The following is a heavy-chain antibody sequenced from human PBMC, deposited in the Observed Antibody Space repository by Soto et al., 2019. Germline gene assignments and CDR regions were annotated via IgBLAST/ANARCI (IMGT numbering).Heavy chain of an antibody. CDR1: VGTISSGDYY. CDR3: ALWENYYYGMDV. CDR2: INHSGST. V-gene: IGHV4-30-4*01. D-gene: IGHD1-26*01. Sequence: SETLSLTCTVSVGTISSGDYYWSWIRQPPGKGLEWIGEINHSGSTNYNPSLKSRVTISVDTSKNQFSLKLSSVTAADTAVYYCALWENYYYGMDVWGQGTTVTVSS. J-gene: IGHJ6*02.